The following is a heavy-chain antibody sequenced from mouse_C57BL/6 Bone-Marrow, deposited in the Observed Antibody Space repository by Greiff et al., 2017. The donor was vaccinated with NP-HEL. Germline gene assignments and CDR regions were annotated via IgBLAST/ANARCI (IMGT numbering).Heavy chain of an antibody. V-gene: IGHV5-9*01. CDR1: GFTFSSYT. J-gene: IGHJ3*01. CDR3: ARRYDYDWFAY. CDR2: ISGGGGNT. D-gene: IGHD2-4*01. Sequence: EVQVVESGGGLVKPGGSLKLSCAASGFTFSSYTMSWVRQTPEKRLEWVATISGGGGNTYYPDSVKGRFTISRDNAKNTLYLQMSSLMSEDTALYYCARRYDYDWFAYWGQGTLVTVSA.